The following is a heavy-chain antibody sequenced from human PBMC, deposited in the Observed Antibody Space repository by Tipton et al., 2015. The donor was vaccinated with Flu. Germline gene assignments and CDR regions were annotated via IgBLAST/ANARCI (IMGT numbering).Heavy chain of an antibody. CDR3: ARDFKQQLAFDY. V-gene: IGHV4-59*01. J-gene: IGHJ4*02. CDR1: GGSISSYY. Sequence: GLVKPSETLSLTCTVSGGSISSYYWSWIRQPPGKGLEWIGYIYYSGSTNYNPSLKSRVTISVDTSKNQFSLKLSSVTAADTAVYYCARDFKQQLAFDYWGQRTLVTVSS. D-gene: IGHD6-13*01. CDR2: IYYSGST.